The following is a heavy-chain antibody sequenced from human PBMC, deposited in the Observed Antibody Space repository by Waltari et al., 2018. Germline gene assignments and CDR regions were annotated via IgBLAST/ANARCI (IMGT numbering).Heavy chain of an antibody. CDR2: TSHTGGT. D-gene: IGHD3-9*01. CDR1: HGSISGYY. J-gene: IGHJ4*02. CDR3: ARHWNHDILADSFDL. Sequence: QVQLQESGPGLVKPSETLSLTCTVSHGSISGYYWTWIRQPAGKGLEWIGVTSHTGGTDYNPSLKSRVTMSSDTSKNQVFLHLNSVTAADTAVYYCARHWNHDILADSFDLWGQGTRVTISS. V-gene: IGHV4-4*07.